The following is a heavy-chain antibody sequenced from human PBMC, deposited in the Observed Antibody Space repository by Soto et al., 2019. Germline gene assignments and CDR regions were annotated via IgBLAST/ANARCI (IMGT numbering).Heavy chain of an antibody. Sequence: EEQLVESGGGLEQPGRSLRLSYTASGFTFRDYAMIWLRQAPGKGLEWVGFITSKHYGGTTEYAASVKGRFTISRDDSKSIAYLQMNSLKIDDTAVYQCSRVPRNNRGAPLDYWGQGTLVTVSS. CDR3: SRVPRNNRGAPLDY. CDR2: ITSKHYGGTT. J-gene: IGHJ4*02. V-gene: IGHV3-49*03. CDR1: GFTFRDYA. D-gene: IGHD3-10*01.